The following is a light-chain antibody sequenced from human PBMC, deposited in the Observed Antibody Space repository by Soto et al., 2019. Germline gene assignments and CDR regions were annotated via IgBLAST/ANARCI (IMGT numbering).Light chain of an antibody. CDR1: QGISTW. Sequence: DIHMSQSPSSLLASVGDGLPIPCRASQGISTWLAWYQQKTEKDPKTLIFDASTLQSGVTSRCSGRGAGTDFTLTSSSVQPEEFATYYCQQYKSYPLTFGGGTKVDIK. CDR3: QQYKSYPLT. CDR2: DAS. J-gene: IGKJ4*01. V-gene: IGKV1D-16*01.